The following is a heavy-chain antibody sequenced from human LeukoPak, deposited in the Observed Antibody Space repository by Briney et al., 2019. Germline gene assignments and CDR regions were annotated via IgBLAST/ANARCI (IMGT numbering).Heavy chain of an antibody. J-gene: IGHJ4*02. CDR3: ARANYDSFFDY. D-gene: IGHD5-12*01. V-gene: IGHV3-48*02. CDR2: ISSSNSTI. Sequence: GGTLTLSCAASGFTFSSYSMNWVRQAPGKGLEWVSYISSSNSTIYYADSVKGRFTISRDNAKNSLYLQMNSLRHEDTAVYYCARANYDSFFDYWGQGTLVTVSS. CDR1: GFTFSSYS.